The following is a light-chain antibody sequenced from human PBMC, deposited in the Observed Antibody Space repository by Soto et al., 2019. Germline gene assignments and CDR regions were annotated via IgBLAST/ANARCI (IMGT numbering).Light chain of an antibody. Sequence: EIVMTQSPATLSVSPGERATLSCRASQSVSSNLAWYQQKPGQAPRLLIYGASTRATGIPARFSGSGSGTEFTLTISSLQSEDFAVYYCQQYNNWPGTFGQATQV. V-gene: IGKV3-15*01. J-gene: IGKJ1*01. CDR2: GAS. CDR3: QQYNNWPGT. CDR1: QSVSSN.